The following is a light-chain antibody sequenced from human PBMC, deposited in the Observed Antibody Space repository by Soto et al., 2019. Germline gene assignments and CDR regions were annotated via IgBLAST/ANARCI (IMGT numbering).Light chain of an antibody. V-gene: IGKV3-20*01. Sequence: EIVLTQSPGTLSLSPGERATLSCRATQSVGSSYLAWYQQKPGQAPRLLIYAASSRASGIPDRFSGSGSGTAFTLTIGRLEPEDFAVYYCQQYGSSPYTFGQGTKLEIK. CDR2: AAS. CDR3: QQYGSSPYT. J-gene: IGKJ2*01. CDR1: QSVGSSY.